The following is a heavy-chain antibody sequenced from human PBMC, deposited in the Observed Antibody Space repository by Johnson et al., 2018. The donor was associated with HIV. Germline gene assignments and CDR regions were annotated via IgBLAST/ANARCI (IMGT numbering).Heavy chain of an antibody. CDR3: TTYTTMVTMYVEIKGCAFDI. V-gene: IGHV3-15*01. CDR1: GFTFDDYG. D-gene: IGHD5-18*01. Sequence: VQLVESGGGVVRPGGSLRLSCAASGFTFDDYGMSWVRQAPGKGLEWVAVIWYDGGTTDYAAPVKGRFTISRDDSKNTVHLQMNSLKTEDTAVYYCTTYTTMVTMYVEIKGCAFDIWGQGTMVTVSS. J-gene: IGHJ3*02. CDR2: IWYDGGTT.